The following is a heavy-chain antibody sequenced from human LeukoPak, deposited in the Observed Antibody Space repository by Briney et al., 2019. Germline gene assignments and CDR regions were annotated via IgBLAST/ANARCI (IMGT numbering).Heavy chain of an antibody. J-gene: IGHJ4*02. CDR3: ARGGGGWYFDY. CDR2: ISYDGNNK. CDR1: GFTFSNYA. V-gene: IGHV3-30-3*01. Sequence: PGRSLRLSCAASGFTFSNYAIHWVRQAPGKGLEWVAVISYDGNNKYYADSLRGRFTISRDNSKNTLYLQMNSLRAEDTAVYYCARGGGGWYFDYWGQGTLVTVSS. D-gene: IGHD6-19*01.